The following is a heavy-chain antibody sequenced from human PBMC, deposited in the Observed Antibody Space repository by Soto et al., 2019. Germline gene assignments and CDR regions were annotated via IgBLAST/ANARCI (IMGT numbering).Heavy chain of an antibody. D-gene: IGHD3-10*01. Sequence: SETLSLTXTVSGGSISSYYWSWIRQPPGKGLEWIGYIYYSGSTNYNPSLKGRVTISVDTSKNQFSLKLSSVTAADTAVYYCARTGSGSYNYWGQGTLVTVSS. J-gene: IGHJ4*02. V-gene: IGHV4-59*01. CDR2: IYYSGST. CDR3: ARTGSGSYNY. CDR1: GGSISSYY.